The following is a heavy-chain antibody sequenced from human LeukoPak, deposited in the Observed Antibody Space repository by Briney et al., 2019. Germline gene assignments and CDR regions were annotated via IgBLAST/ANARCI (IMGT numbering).Heavy chain of an antibody. Sequence: GRSLRLSCAASGFTFSSYGMHWVRQAPGKGLEWVAVISYDGSNKYYADSVKGRFTISRDNSKNTLYLQMNSLRAEDTAVYYCARDDSRGAVAAHGWFDHWGQGTLVTVSS. CDR1: GFTFSSYG. CDR3: ARDDSRGAVAAHGWFDH. V-gene: IGHV3-30*03. J-gene: IGHJ5*02. CDR2: ISYDGSNK. D-gene: IGHD6-19*01.